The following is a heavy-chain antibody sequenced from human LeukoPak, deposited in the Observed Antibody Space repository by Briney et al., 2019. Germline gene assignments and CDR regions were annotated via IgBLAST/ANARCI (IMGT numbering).Heavy chain of an antibody. D-gene: IGHD6-19*01. CDR3: ARDLTEAGTPSWCDP. J-gene: IGHJ5*02. CDR2: ISSSSSYI. V-gene: IGHV3-21*01. CDR1: GFTFSSYS. Sequence: GGSLRLSCAASGFTFSSYSMNWVRQAPGKGLEWVSSISSSSSYIYYADSVKGRFTISRDNAKNSLYLQMNSLRAEDTAVYYCARDLTEAGTPSWCDPWGQGTLVTVSS.